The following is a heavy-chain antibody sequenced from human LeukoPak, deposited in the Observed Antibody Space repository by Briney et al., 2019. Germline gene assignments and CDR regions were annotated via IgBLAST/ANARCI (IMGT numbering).Heavy chain of an antibody. Sequence: HAGGSLRLSCSASGFTVSSDYMSWVRQAPGKGLAWLSVIYSGGTTYYADSVKGRFTISRDNSKNTAYLQMNSLRVEDTAMYYCTRGGSVPATRSFDYWGQGTLVTVSS. D-gene: IGHD6-19*01. CDR3: TRGGSVPATRSFDY. V-gene: IGHV3-66*01. J-gene: IGHJ4*02. CDR2: IYSGGTT. CDR1: GFTVSSDY.